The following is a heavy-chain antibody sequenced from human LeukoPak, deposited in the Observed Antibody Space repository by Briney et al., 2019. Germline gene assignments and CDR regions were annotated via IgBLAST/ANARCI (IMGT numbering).Heavy chain of an antibody. J-gene: IGHJ6*02. CDR2: IIPIFGIA. Sequence: SVKVSCKASGGTFSSYAISWVRQAPGQGLEWMGRIIPIFGIANYAQKLQGRVTITADKSTSTAYMELSSLRSEDTAVYYCARGTVTNRKIRPEYYYYGMDVWGQGTTVTVSS. V-gene: IGHV1-69*04. D-gene: IGHD4-17*01. CDR1: GGTFSSYA. CDR3: ARGTVTNRKIRPEYYYYGMDV.